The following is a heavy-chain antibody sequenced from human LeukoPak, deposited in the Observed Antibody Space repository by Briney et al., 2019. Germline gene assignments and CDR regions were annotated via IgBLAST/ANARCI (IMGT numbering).Heavy chain of an antibody. Sequence: GGSLRLSCAASGFTFSSYDMHWVRQAPGKGLEWVAVLSYDGTNKYYADSVKGRFTISRDNSKNTLYLQMNSLRAEDTAVYYCAKDTKNYYDSSGYFDYWGQGTLVTVSS. CDR3: AKDTKNYYDSSGYFDY. CDR1: GFTFSSYD. CDR2: LSYDGTNK. J-gene: IGHJ4*02. V-gene: IGHV3-30*18. D-gene: IGHD3-22*01.